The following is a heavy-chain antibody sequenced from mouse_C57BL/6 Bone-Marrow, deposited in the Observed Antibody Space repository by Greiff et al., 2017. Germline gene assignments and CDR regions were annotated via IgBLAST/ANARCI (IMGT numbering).Heavy chain of an antibody. V-gene: IGHV1-4*01. Sequence: VKLQQSGAELARPGASVKMSCKASGYTFTSYTMHWVKQRPGQGLEWIGYINPSSGYTKYNQKFKDKATLTADKSSSTAYMQLSRLSSEDAAVYYCARYYDFHWYFEVWGTGTSVTVSS. CDR2: INPSSGYT. CDR1: GYTFTSYT. J-gene: IGHJ1*03. D-gene: IGHD2-4*01. CDR3: ARYYDFHWYFEV.